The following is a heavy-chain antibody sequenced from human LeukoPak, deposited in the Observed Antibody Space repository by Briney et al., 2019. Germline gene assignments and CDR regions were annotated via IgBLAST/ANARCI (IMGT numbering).Heavy chain of an antibody. J-gene: IGHJ4*02. CDR2: IYYSGIT. Sequence: SETLSLTCTVSGGSISSSSYYWVWIRQPPGKGLHWLGYIYYSGITYNDPSLKSRVTITVDTSKNQFSLKLSSVTAADTAVYYCARRYSYSNGYYSYLDYWGQGILVTVSS. D-gene: IGHD5-18*01. V-gene: IGHV4-39*01. CDR3: ARRYSYSNGYYSYLDY. CDR1: GGSISSSSYY.